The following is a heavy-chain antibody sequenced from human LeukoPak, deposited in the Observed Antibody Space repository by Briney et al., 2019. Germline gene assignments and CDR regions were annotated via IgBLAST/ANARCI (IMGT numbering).Heavy chain of an antibody. CDR2: TSDDGSNT. CDR1: GFTFNIFG. D-gene: IGHD6-25*01. Sequence: PGGSRRLSCAASGFTFNIFGMHWVRQAPGKGLKWVAVTSDDGSNTYYGDSVKGRFTISRDNSKNTLYLQMNRVRPEDTAVYYCAKEARLSSDYYGMDVWGQGTTVTVSS. J-gene: IGHJ6*02. CDR3: AKEARLSSDYYGMDV. V-gene: IGHV3-30*18.